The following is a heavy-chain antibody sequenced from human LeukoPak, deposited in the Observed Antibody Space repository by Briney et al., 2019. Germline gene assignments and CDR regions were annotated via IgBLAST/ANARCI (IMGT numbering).Heavy chain of an antibody. Sequence: GGSLRLSCAAPGFTFSSYAMSWVRQAPGKGLEWVAAVSGSGGSTYYADSVKGRCSISRDNSKNTLYLQMNSLRADDTAVDYCASSSSWYNYFGYWGQGTLVTVSS. V-gene: IGHV3-23*01. J-gene: IGHJ4*02. CDR1: GFTFSSYA. D-gene: IGHD6-13*01. CDR2: VSGSGGST. CDR3: ASSSSWYNYFGY.